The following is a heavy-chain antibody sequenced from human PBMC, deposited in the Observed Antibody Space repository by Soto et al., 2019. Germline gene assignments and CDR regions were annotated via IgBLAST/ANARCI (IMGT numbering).Heavy chain of an antibody. CDR2: IYYSGST. CDR1: GGSVSSGSYY. D-gene: IGHD2-21*02. J-gene: IGHJ6*02. CDR3: ARDQNCGGDCSTYGMDV. V-gene: IGHV4-61*01. Sequence: QVQLQESGPGLVKPSETLSLTCTVSGGSVSSGSYYWSWIRQPPGKGLEWIGYIYYSGSTNYNPSLKSRVTISVDTSKNQFSLKLSSVTAADTAVYYCARDQNCGGDCSTYGMDVWGQGTTVTVSS.